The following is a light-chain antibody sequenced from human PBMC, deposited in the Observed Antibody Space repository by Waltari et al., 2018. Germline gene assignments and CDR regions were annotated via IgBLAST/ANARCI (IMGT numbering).Light chain of an antibody. J-gene: IGLJ3*02. CDR2: GKN. Sequence: SSELTQDPAVSVALGQTVRITCQGDSLRNYYTSWYQQKSGQAPQLVIYGKNLRPSGIPDRFSGSRSGNTASLTISGAQAEDEADYYCNSRDSNNNRVLGGGTKLTVL. CDR1: SLRNYY. CDR3: NSRDSNNNRV. V-gene: IGLV3-19*01.